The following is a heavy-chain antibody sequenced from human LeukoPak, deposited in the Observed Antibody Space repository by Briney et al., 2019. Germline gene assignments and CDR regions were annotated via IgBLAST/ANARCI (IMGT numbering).Heavy chain of an antibody. D-gene: IGHD4-23*01. CDR2: ISGSGGST. CDR1: GFTFSSYA. J-gene: IGHJ4*02. V-gene: IGHV3-23*01. Sequence: GGSLRLSCAASGFTFSSYAMSWVRQAPGKGLEWVSAISGSGGSTYHADSVKGRFTISRDNSKNTLYLQMNSLRPEDTAIYYCAKDSAYGGEDYWGQGTLVTVSS. CDR3: AKDSAYGGEDY.